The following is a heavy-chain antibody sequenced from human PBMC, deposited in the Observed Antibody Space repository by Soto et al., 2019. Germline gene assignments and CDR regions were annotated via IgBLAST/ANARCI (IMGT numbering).Heavy chain of an antibody. CDR3: ARDPYHVVMVNAPNLYGMDV. CDR1: GYTFTTYD. CDR2: ISTYNGNT. Sequence: QVQLVQSGAEVKKPGASVKVSCKPSGYTFTTYDISWVRQAPGQGLQWMGRISTYNGNTNYPQSIKGRLIMTTETSTTTAYMEPRSLRSDDTAVYYCARDPYHVVMVNAPNLYGMDVWGQGTTVTVSS. D-gene: IGHD2-8*01. J-gene: IGHJ6*01. V-gene: IGHV1-18*01.